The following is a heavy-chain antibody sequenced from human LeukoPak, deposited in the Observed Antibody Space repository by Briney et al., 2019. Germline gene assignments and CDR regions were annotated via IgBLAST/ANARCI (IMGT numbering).Heavy chain of an antibody. V-gene: IGHV4-59*11. CDR1: GGSISSHY. J-gene: IGHJ4*02. D-gene: IGHD2-15*01. CDR3: ARVYCNVGSCYEDY. Sequence: SETLSLTCIVYGGSISSHYWSWVRQPPGQGLEWIGYIYYSGSTNYNPSLKSRLTISVDTSKNQFSLKLSSVTAADTAVYYCARVYCNVGSCYEDYWGQGTLVTVSS. CDR2: IYYSGST.